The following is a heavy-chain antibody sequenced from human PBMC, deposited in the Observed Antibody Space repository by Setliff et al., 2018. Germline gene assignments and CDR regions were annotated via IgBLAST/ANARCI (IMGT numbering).Heavy chain of an antibody. Sequence: SSETLSLTCAVYGGSFSGYYWSWIRQPPGKGLEWIGEINHSGSTNYDPSLKSRVTISVDTSKNQFSLKLSSVTAADTAVYYCARGERRLATPQLWLDYYYHMDVWGKGTTVTVSS. V-gene: IGHV4-34*01. CDR2: INHSGST. CDR1: GGSFSGYY. CDR3: ARGERRLATPQLWLDYYYHMDV. J-gene: IGHJ6*03. D-gene: IGHD5-18*01.